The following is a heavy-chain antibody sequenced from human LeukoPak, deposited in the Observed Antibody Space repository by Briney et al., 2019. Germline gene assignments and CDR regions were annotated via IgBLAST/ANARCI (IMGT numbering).Heavy chain of an antibody. CDR3: ASLTVGATNNWFDP. V-gene: IGHV4-61*02. J-gene: IGHJ5*02. D-gene: IGHD1-26*01. CDR2: IYTSGST. Sequence: PSETLSLTCTVSGGSISSGSYYWSWIRQPAGKGLEWIGRIYTSGSTNCNPSLKSRVTISVDTSKNQFSLKLSSVTAADTAVYYCASLTVGATNNWFDPWGQGTLVTVSS. CDR1: GGSISSGSYY.